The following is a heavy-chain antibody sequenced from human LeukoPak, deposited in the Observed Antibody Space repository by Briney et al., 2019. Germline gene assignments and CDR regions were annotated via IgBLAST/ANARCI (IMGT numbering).Heavy chain of an antibody. J-gene: IGHJ4*02. D-gene: IGHD1-14*01. Sequence: PGRSLRLSCAAYGFTFSSYGMHWVRQAPGKGLEWVAVIWYDGSNKYYADSVKGRFTISRDNSKNTLYLQMNSLRAEDTAVYYCAREETGNPGGYWGQGTLVTVSS. V-gene: IGHV3-33*01. CDR3: AREETGNPGGY. CDR2: IWYDGSNK. CDR1: GFTFSSYG.